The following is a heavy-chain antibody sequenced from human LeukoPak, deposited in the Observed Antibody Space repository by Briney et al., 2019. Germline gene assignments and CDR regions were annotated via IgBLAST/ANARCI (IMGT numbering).Heavy chain of an antibody. D-gene: IGHD6-13*01. CDR2: IYTSGST. V-gene: IGHV4-61*02. CDR3: ARGWSSNWWFDP. CDR1: GGSISSGSYY. J-gene: IGHJ5*02. Sequence: SETLSLTCTVSGGSISSGSYYWSWIRQPAGKGLEWIGRIYTSGSTNYNPSFRSRVTISVDTSKNQFSLKLSSVTAADTAVYYCARGWSSNWWFDPWGQGTLVIVSS.